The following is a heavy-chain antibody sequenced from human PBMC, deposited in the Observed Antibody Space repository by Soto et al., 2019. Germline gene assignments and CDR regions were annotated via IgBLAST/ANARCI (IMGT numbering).Heavy chain of an antibody. J-gene: IGHJ5*02. CDR1: GGSISSYY. CDR2: IYTSGST. V-gene: IGHV4-4*07. CDR3: ARDYGYDSSGYNWFDP. Sequence: SETLSLTCTVSGGSISSYYWSWIRQPAGKGLEWIGRIYTSGSTNYNPSLKSRVTMSVDTSKNQFSLKLSSVTAADTAVYYCARDYGYDSSGYNWFDPWGQGTLVTVSS. D-gene: IGHD3-22*01.